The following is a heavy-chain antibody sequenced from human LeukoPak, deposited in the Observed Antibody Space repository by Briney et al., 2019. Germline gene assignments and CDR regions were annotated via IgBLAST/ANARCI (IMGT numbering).Heavy chain of an antibody. CDR3: ARDHYSDYGDYPLDY. Sequence: GASVKVSCKASGYTFTSYGISWVRQAPGQGLEWMGWISAYNGNTNYAQKLQGRVTMTTDTSTSTAYMELRSLRSDDTAVYYCARDHYSDYGDYPLDYWGQGTLVTVSS. D-gene: IGHD4-17*01. J-gene: IGHJ4*02. CDR2: ISAYNGNT. V-gene: IGHV1-18*01. CDR1: GYTFTSYG.